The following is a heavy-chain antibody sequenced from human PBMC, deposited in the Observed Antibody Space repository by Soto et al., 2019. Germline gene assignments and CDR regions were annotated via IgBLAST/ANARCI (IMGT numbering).Heavy chain of an antibody. J-gene: IGHJ4*02. V-gene: IGHV5-10-1*01. CDR2: IDPGDSSA. CDR3: ARRYCSRADCYSDS. D-gene: IGHD2-2*01. Sequence: GESLKISCXGSGYTFFSFWIVWVRQVPGKGLEWVGRIDPGDSSATYSPTFQGHVTISADRSTRSAYLQWRSLRASDTAIYFCARRYCSRADCYSDSWGQGSLVTVSS. CDR1: GYTFFSFW.